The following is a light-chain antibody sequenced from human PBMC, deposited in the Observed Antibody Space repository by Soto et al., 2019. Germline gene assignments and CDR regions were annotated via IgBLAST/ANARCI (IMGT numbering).Light chain of an antibody. Sequence: EIVLTQSPGTLSLSPGERAALSCRASRSLSSTSLAWYQQRPGQAPRLLIYDASSRATGIPDRFSGSGSGTDFTLTINRLEPDDFAVYYCQQYGSSPRTFGQWTKVEI. J-gene: IGKJ1*01. V-gene: IGKV3-20*01. CDR3: QQYGSSPRT. CDR1: RSLSSTS. CDR2: DAS.